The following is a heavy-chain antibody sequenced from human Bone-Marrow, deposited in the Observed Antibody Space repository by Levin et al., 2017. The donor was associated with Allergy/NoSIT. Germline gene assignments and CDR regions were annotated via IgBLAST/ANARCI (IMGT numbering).Heavy chain of an antibody. CDR3: ADLEV. CDR1: GFTGGLPFRGFA. V-gene: IGHV3-23*01. Sequence: GESLKISCEASGFTGGLPFRGFALNWVRLAPGKGLEWVSAVSGPGDRTFYADSVKGRFTVSRDNSKNTVFLQMNSLRAEDTAVYYCADLEVWGRGTTVIVSS. CDR2: VSGPGDRT. J-gene: IGHJ6*02.